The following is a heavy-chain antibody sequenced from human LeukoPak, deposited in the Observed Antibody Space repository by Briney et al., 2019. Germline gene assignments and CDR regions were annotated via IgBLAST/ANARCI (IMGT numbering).Heavy chain of an antibody. CDR2: INHSGST. J-gene: IGHJ4*02. CDR1: GGSFSTYY. V-gene: IGHV4-34*01. CDR3: ARGSGSYSPLDY. D-gene: IGHD1-26*01. Sequence: PSETLSLTCAVYGGSFSTYYWNWIRQPPGKGLEWIGEINHSGSTNYNPSLKSRVTISVDTSKNQFSLKLSSVTAADTAVFYCARGSGSYSPLDYWGQGTLVTVSS.